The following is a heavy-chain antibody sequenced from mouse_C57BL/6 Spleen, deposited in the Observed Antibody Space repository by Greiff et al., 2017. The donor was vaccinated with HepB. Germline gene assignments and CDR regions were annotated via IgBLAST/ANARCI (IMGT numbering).Heavy chain of an antibody. V-gene: IGHV5-17*01. Sequence: EVQGVESGGGLVKPGGSLKLSCAASGFTFSDYGMHWVRQAPEKGLEWVAYISSGSSTIYYADTVKGRFTISRDNAKNTLFLQMTSLRSEDTAMYYCARGHYGNSRHAMDYWGQGTSVTVSS. CDR1: GFTFSDYG. CDR2: ISSGSSTI. D-gene: IGHD2-1*01. CDR3: ARGHYGNSRHAMDY. J-gene: IGHJ4*01.